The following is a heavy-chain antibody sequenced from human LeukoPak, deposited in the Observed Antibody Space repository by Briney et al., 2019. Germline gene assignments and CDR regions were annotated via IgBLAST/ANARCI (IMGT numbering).Heavy chain of an antibody. CDR2: INHSGST. J-gene: IGHJ4*02. CDR1: GGSFSGYY. V-gene: IGHV4-34*01. CDR3: ARAADTVTLRRTYFDY. Sequence: TSETLSLTCAVYGGSFSGYYWSWIRQPPGKGLEWIGEINHSGSTNYNPSLKSRVTISVDTSKNQFSLKLSSVTAADTAVYYCARAADTVTLRRTYFDYWGQGTLVTVSS. D-gene: IGHD4-11*01.